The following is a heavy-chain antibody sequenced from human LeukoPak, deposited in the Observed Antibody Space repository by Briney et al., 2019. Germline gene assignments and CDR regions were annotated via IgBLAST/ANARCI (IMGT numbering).Heavy chain of an antibody. Sequence: GRSLRLSCAASGFTFSSYAMSWVRQAPGKGLEWVSAISGSGGSTYYADSVKGRFTISRDNSKNTLYLQMNRLRVEDTAVYYCAKGRYNYDYWGQGTLVTVSS. CDR1: GFTFSSYA. J-gene: IGHJ4*02. D-gene: IGHD5-18*01. CDR3: AKGRYNYDY. CDR2: ISGSGGST. V-gene: IGHV3-23*01.